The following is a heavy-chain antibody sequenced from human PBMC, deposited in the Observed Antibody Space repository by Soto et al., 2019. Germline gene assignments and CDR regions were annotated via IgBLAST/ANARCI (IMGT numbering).Heavy chain of an antibody. Sequence: GGSLRLSCAASGFTFSDYYMSWIRQAPGKGLEWVSYISSSSSYTNYADSVKGRFTISRDNAKNSLYLQMNGLRAEDTAVYYCARLDIVVVPAAYNWFDPWGQGTLVTVSS. D-gene: IGHD2-2*03. J-gene: IGHJ5*02. CDR1: GFTFSDYY. V-gene: IGHV3-11*06. CDR3: ARLDIVVVPAAYNWFDP. CDR2: ISSSSSYT.